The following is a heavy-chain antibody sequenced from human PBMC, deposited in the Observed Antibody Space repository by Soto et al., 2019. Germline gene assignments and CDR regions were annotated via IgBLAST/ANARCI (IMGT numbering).Heavy chain of an antibody. CDR2: IYYRGNA. V-gene: IGHV4-39*01. CDR3: ARLEGLATISYYSDF. Sequence: SETLSLTCSVSDDSINSDKYYWGWIRQPPGKGLEWIGSIYYRGNAYYNPSLQTRVTISLDKSKSQFSLKLNSVTAADSAVYFCARLEGLATISYYSDFCGPGVLVTVSS. CDR1: DDSINSDKYY. J-gene: IGHJ4*02. D-gene: IGHD3-9*01.